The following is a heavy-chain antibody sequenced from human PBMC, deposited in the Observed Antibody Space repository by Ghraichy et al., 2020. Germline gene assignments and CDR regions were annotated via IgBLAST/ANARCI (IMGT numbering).Heavy chain of an antibody. D-gene: IGHD5-18*01. V-gene: IGHV3-30*02. Sequence: GGSLRLSCAASGFTFTSYGMHWVRQAPGKGLEWVALIRSDASSEFYADSVKGRFTVSRDNAKNSLYLQMSSLRAEDTALYHCASGPRGYSRHAFDTWGQGTMVTVSS. CDR1: GFTFTSYG. J-gene: IGHJ3*02. CDR2: IRSDASSE. CDR3: ASGPRGYSRHAFDT.